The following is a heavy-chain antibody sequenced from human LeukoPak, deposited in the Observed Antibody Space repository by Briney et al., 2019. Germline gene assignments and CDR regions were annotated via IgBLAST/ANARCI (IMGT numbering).Heavy chain of an antibody. Sequence: GGSLRLSCAASGLTVSRNYMNWVRQAPGKGLEWVSVIYSSEITYYADSVKGRFAISRDISKNTLYLQMNSLRAEDTAVYYCAELGITMIGGVWGKGTTVTISS. J-gene: IGHJ6*04. CDR3: AELGITMIGGV. CDR1: GLTVSRNY. V-gene: IGHV3-66*01. CDR2: IYSSEIT. D-gene: IGHD3-10*02.